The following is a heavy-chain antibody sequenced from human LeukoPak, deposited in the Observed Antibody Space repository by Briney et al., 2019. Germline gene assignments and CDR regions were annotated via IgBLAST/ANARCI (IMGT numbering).Heavy chain of an antibody. CDR1: GFTFSSYG. D-gene: IGHD3-10*01. J-gene: IGHJ4*02. Sequence: GGSLRLSCAASGFTFSSYGMHWVRQAPGKGLEWVAVISYDGSNKYYADSVKGRFTISRDNSKNTLYLQMNSLRAEDTAVYYCAKDWGHYYGSGALDYWAREPWSPSPQ. V-gene: IGHV3-30*18. CDR3: AKDWGHYYGSGALDY. CDR2: ISYDGSNK.